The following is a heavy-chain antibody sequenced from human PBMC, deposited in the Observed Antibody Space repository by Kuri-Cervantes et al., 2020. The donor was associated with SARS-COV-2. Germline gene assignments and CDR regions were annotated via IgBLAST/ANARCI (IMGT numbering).Heavy chain of an antibody. CDR3: AKGHHSGAWRTDS. J-gene: IGHJ4*02. CDR2: IDSGNDDT. V-gene: IGHV1-3*01. D-gene: IGHD3-10*01. Sequence: WMRQAPGQRLEWLGWIDSGNDDTQSPQKFHGRVTITRDTSADTAYMELSNLRSEDTAIYYCAKGHHSGAWRTDSWGQGTLVTVSS.